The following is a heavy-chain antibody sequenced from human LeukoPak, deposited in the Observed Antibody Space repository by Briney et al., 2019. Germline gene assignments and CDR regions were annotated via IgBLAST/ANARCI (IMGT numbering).Heavy chain of an antibody. V-gene: IGHV4-34*01. CDR3: ARGSPQHRGSATGAFDI. Sequence: SETLSLTCAVYGGSFSGYYWSWIRQPPGKGLEWIGEINHSGSTNYNPSLKSRVTISVDTSKNQFSLKLSSVTAADTAVYYCARGSPQHRGSATGAFDIWGQGTMVTVSS. CDR1: GGSFSGYY. CDR2: INHSGST. J-gene: IGHJ3*02. D-gene: IGHD4-11*01.